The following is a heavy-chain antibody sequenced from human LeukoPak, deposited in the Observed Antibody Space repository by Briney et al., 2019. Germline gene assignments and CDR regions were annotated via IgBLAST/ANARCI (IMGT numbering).Heavy chain of an antibody. CDR2: SSNSGST. Sequence: SETLPHTCSVSGGSLSSYYWIWLRQPPGKGLEWIGYSSNSGSTKYNSSLKSRVTILVDTSKNQFSLRLTSVTAADSAVYYCARQASGSYFFDYWGQGALVTVSS. CDR3: ARQASGSYFFDY. D-gene: IGHD1-26*01. J-gene: IGHJ4*02. V-gene: IGHV4-59*08. CDR1: GGSLSSYY.